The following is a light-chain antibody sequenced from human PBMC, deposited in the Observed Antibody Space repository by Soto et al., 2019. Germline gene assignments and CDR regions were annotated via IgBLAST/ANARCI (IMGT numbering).Light chain of an antibody. J-gene: IGKJ5*01. CDR2: DAS. V-gene: IGKV3-11*01. CDR3: QQRSNCSLIT. CDR1: LSVSSY. Sequence: EIVLTQSPANLSLSPGERATLSCRASLSVSSYLAWYQQKPGQAPRILIYDASNMTTGIPVRFSGSESGTVFTLNISSLEPENFAVYYCQQRSNCSLITFGQETRLEIK.